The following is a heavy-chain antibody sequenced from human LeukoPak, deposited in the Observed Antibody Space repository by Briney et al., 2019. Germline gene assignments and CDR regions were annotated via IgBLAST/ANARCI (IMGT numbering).Heavy chain of an antibody. CDR3: ARDPTIFGVVTPYDY. CDR1: GGSFSDYY. CDR2: ISSSGSTI. Sequence: PSETLSLTCAVYGGSFSDYYWNWIRQPPGKGLEWVSYISSSGSTIYYADSVKGRFTISRDNAKNSLYLQMNSLRAEDTAVYYCARDPTIFGVVTPYDYWGQGTLVTVSS. D-gene: IGHD3-3*01. V-gene: IGHV3-11*04. J-gene: IGHJ4*02.